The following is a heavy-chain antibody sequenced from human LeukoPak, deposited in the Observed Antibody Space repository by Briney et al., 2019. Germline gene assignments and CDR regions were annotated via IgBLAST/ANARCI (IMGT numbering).Heavy chain of an antibody. D-gene: IGHD2-2*01. CDR2: ISGSGGST. CDR1: GFTFSSYA. J-gene: IGHJ4*02. Sequence: PGGSLRPSCAASGFTFSSYAMSWVRQAPGKGLEWVSAISGSGGSTYYADSVKGRFTISRDNSKNTLCLQMNSLRAEDTAVYYCAKDSCSSTSCRGYFDYWGQGTLVTVSS. CDR3: AKDSCSSTSCRGYFDY. V-gene: IGHV3-23*01.